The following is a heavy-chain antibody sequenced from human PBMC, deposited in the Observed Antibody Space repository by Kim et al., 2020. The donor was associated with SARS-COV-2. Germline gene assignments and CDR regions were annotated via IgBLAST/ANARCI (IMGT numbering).Heavy chain of an antibody. Sequence: GGSLRLSCAASGFTFSSYAMHWVRQAPGKGLEWVAVISYDGSNKYYADSVKGRFTISRDNSKNTLYLQMNSLRAEDTAVYYCARDHVRFLEWLNWLIDY. CDR3: ARDHVRFLEWLNWLIDY. CDR2: ISYDGSNK. CDR1: GFTFSSYA. D-gene: IGHD3-3*01. J-gene: IGHJ4*01. V-gene: IGHV3-30*04.